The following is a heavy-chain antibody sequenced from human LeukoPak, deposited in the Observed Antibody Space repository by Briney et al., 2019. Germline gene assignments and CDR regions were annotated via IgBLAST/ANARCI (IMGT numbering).Heavy chain of an antibody. J-gene: IGHJ4*02. D-gene: IGHD3-22*01. CDR2: ISSSSSYI. CDR3: ARAENYYDSSGYYYVDY. CDR1: GFTFSSYI. Sequence: PGRSLRLSCAASGFTFSSYIMNWVRQAPGKGLEWVSSISSSSSYIYYADSVKGRFAISRDNAKNSLYLQMNSLRAEDTAVYYCARAENYYDSSGYYYVDYWGQGTLVTVSS. V-gene: IGHV3-21*01.